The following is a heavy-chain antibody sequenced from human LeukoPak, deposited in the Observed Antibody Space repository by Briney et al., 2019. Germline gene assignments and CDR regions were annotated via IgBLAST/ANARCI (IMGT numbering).Heavy chain of an antibody. V-gene: IGHV5-51*01. J-gene: IGHJ6*04. CDR1: GYSFTSYW. CDR3: ARRKDYYGLDV. Sequence: AQPLHISSPGSGYSFTSYWIGWVRPMPGQGLGWVWIVLQGDSDTIYSPSFQGRVTISADRSISAAYMQWNSLKAWDTGMYFCARRKDYYGLDVWGEGTRVSVSS. CDR2: VLQGDSDT.